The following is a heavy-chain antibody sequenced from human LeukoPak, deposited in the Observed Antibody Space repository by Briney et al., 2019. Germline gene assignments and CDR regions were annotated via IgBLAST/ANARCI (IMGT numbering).Heavy chain of an antibody. J-gene: IGHJ6*03. V-gene: IGHV4-31*03. Sequence: SQTLSLTCTVSGGSISSGGYYWSWIRQHPGKGLEWIGYIYYSGSTYYSPSLKSRVTVSVDTSKNQFSLKLSSVTAADTAVYYCARQLLVNYYMDVWGKGTTVTVSS. CDR2: IYYSGST. CDR3: ARQLLVNYYMDV. CDR1: GGSISSGGYY. D-gene: IGHD6-13*01.